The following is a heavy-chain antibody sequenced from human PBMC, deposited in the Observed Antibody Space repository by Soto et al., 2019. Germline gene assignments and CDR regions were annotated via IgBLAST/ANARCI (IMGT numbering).Heavy chain of an antibody. CDR3: ARPLHSGSSWGGAFDX. D-gene: IGHD1-26*01. CDR2: IYTGDSDT. Sequence: PGEALKISCKGSGYSFTSYWIGWVRQMPGKGLEWMVIIYTGDSDTRYSPSFQGQVTISAEKSISTAYLQWSSLKDSDTAMYYCARPLHSGSSWGGAFDXWGQGTMATVS. CDR1: GYSFTSYW. J-gene: IGHJ3*02. V-gene: IGHV5-51*01.